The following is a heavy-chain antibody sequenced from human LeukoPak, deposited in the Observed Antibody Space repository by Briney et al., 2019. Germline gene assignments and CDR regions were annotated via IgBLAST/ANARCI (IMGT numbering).Heavy chain of an antibody. CDR1: GGSISSGGYY. V-gene: IGHV4-31*03. Sequence: SETLSLTCTVSGGSISSGGYYWSWIRQNPGKGLEWIGYIHYSGSTYYNPSLKSRVTISVDTSDNQFSLKLSSVTAADTAVYYCARDRWFDPWGQGTLVTVSP. CDR2: IHYSGST. CDR3: ARDRWFDP. J-gene: IGHJ5*02.